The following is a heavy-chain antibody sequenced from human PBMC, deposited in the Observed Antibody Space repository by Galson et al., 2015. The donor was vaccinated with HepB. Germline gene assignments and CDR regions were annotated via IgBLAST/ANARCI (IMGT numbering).Heavy chain of an antibody. D-gene: IGHD6-19*01. J-gene: IGHJ4*02. CDR1: VFSLTTSGMR. V-gene: IGHV2-70*04. Sequence: PALVKPTQPLTLTCTFSVFSLTTSGMRVSWIRQPPGKALEWLARIDWDDDKFYSTSLKTRLTISKDTSKNQVVLTMTNMDPVDTATYYCARIGAVAGRDYFDYWGQGTLVTVSS. CDR3: ARIGAVAGRDYFDY. CDR2: IDWDDDK.